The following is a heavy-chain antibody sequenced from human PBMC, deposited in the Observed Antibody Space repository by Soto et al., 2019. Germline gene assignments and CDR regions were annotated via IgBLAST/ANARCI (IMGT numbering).Heavy chain of an antibody. CDR2: IYYSGST. CDR1: GGSISSSSYY. V-gene: IGHV4-39*01. Sequence: SETLSLTSTVSGGSISSSSYYWGWIRQPPGKGLEWIGSIYYSGSTYYNPSLKSRVTISVDTSKNQFSLKLSSVTAADTAVYYCARHRQYYYDSSGPGAFDIWGQGTMVT. J-gene: IGHJ3*02. CDR3: ARHRQYYYDSSGPGAFDI. D-gene: IGHD3-22*01.